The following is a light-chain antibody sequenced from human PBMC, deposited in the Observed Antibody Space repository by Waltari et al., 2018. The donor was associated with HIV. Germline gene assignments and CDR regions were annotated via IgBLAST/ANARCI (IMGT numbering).Light chain of an antibody. CDR2: GAS. CDR3: HQTNSFPLT. Sequence: DIQMTQSPSSVSASVGERVTITCRASQAISNWLAWYQQKPGQAPTLLISGASTLQGGVPPRFSGSGSGTDFTLTITSLQPEDFATYYCHQTNSFPLTFGGGTKVQVK. V-gene: IGKV1D-12*01. CDR1: QAISNW. J-gene: IGKJ4*01.